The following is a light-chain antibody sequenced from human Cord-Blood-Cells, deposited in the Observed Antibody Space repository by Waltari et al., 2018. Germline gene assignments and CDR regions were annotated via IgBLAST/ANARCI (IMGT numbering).Light chain of an antibody. CDR3: QAWDSSTAWV. Sequence: SYELTQPPSVSVSPGQTASITCSGDKLGDKYACWYQQKPGQSPVLVIYQDSKRPSGIPRRFSGSNSGNTATLAISGTQAMEEADYYCQAWDSSTAWVFGGGTKLTIL. V-gene: IGLV3-1*01. CDR2: QDS. CDR1: KLGDKY. J-gene: IGLJ3*02.